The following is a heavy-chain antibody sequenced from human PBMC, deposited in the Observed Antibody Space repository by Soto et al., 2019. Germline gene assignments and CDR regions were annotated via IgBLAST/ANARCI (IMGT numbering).Heavy chain of an antibody. V-gene: IGHV4-4*02. CDR3: AGRRVSGAGNDPCFDC. CDR1: GGSISSSNW. J-gene: IGHJ4*02. Sequence: SETLSLTCAVSGGSISSSNWWSWVRQPPGKGLEWIGEIYHSGSTNYNPSLKSRVTISVDTSKNQFSLKLSSVTAADTAVYYGAGRRVSGAGNDPCFDCWGQGTLVTVSS. D-gene: IGHD5-12*01. CDR2: IYHSGST.